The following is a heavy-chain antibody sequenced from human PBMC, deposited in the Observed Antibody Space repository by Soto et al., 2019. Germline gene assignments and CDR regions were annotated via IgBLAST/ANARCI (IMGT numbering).Heavy chain of an antibody. CDR3: TSRGGAPSFDI. Sequence: GGSLRLSCAASGFTFSGSAMHWVRQASGKGLEWVGRIRSKANSYATAYAASVKGRFTISRDDSKNTADLQMKSLKTEDTAVYYCTSRGGAPSFDIWGQGTMVTVSS. V-gene: IGHV3-73*01. D-gene: IGHD2-15*01. CDR2: IRSKANSYAT. CDR1: GFTFSGSA. J-gene: IGHJ3*02.